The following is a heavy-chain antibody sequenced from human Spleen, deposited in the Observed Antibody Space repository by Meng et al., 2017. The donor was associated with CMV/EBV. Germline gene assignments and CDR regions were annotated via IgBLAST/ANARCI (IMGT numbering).Heavy chain of an antibody. Sequence: GESLKISCAASGIPISTYSMTWVRQAPGKGLEWVSVVFTDSSKKYYADSVSGRFTISRDNSNDTLYRHMNSMRAEDTAVYYCAKVHYYDSSGRFDYWGQGTLVTVSS. CDR2: VFTDSSKK. V-gene: IGHV3-23*03. J-gene: IGHJ4*02. CDR1: GIPISTYS. CDR3: AKVHYYDSSGRFDY. D-gene: IGHD3-22*01.